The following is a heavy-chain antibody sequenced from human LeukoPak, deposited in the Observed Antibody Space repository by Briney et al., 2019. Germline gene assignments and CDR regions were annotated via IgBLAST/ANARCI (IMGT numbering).Heavy chain of an antibody. CDR2: INPSGGST. CDR1: GYTFTSYY. V-gene: IGHV1-46*01. CDR3: ARAGISSGYVD. Sequence: ASVEVSGKASGYTFTSYYMHWVRQAPGQGLEWMGIINPSGGSTSYAQKFQGRVTMTRDTSTSTVYMELSSLRSEDTAVYYCARAGISSGYVDWGQGTLVTVSS. D-gene: IGHD3-22*01. J-gene: IGHJ4*02.